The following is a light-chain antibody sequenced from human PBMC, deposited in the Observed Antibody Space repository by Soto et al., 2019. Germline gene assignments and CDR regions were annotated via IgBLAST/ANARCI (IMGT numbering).Light chain of an antibody. J-gene: IGKJ3*01. CDR1: QSVDTY. V-gene: IGKV3-11*01. CDR3: QQRSIRTRLT. Sequence: EIVLTQSPATLSLSPRERATLSCRASQSVDTYLAWYQQKPGQAPRLLIYDVSNRATGTPARFSGSGSGTEFTLRISSLEPEDFAVYYCQQRSIRTRLTFGPGTKVDIK. CDR2: DVS.